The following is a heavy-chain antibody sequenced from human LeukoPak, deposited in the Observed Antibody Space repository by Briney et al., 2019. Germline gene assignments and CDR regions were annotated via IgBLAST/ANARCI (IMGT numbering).Heavy chain of an antibody. CDR3: ARTYSSSRTGSFDY. J-gene: IGHJ4*02. D-gene: IGHD6-13*01. CDR1: GYTFTGYY. V-gene: IGHV1-2*06. Sequence: ASVKVSCKASGYTFTGYYMHWMRQAPGQGLEWMGRINPNSGGTNYAQKFQGRVTMTRDTSISTAYMELSRLRSDDTAVYYCARTYSSSRTGSFDYWGQGTLVTVSS. CDR2: INPNSGGT.